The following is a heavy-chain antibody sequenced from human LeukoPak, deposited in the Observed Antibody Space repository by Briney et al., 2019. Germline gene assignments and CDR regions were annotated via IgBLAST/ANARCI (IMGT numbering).Heavy chain of an antibody. Sequence: SETLSLTCTVSGGSINSGTYSWGWIRQPPGKGLDWIGTIYYSGSTYYNPSLKSRVTISVDTSKNQFSLKLSSVTAADTAVYYCARGPRIRIAAAGTGFDPWGQGTLVTVSS. CDR3: ARGPRIRIAAAGTGFDP. D-gene: IGHD6-13*01. J-gene: IGHJ5*02. V-gene: IGHV4-39*07. CDR2: IYYSGST. CDR1: GGSINSGTYS.